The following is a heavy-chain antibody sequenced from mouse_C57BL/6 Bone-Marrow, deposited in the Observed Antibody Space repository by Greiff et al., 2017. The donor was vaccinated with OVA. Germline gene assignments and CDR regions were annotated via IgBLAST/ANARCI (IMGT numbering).Heavy chain of an antibody. D-gene: IGHD2-5*01. Sequence: QVQLQQPGAELVRPGTSVKLSCKASGYTFTSYWMHWVKQRPGQGLEWIGVIAPSDSYTNYNQKFKGKATLTVDTSSSTAYMQLSSLTSEDSAVYYCARAGSNPWYFDVWGTGTTVTVSS. V-gene: IGHV1-59*01. CDR3: ARAGSNPWYFDV. J-gene: IGHJ1*03. CDR1: GYTFTSYW. CDR2: IAPSDSYT.